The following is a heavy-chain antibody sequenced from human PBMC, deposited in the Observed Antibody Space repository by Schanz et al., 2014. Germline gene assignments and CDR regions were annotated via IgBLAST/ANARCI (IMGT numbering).Heavy chain of an antibody. CDR2: IYASGAT. D-gene: IGHD3-10*01. CDR3: ARDGNYYGSRNYYKTPYYFDY. Sequence: EVPLLESGGGLVQPGGSLRLSCAASGFTFTTHSMTWVRQAPGKGLEWVSTIYASGATYYADSVKRRFTISRDISKNTLHLQVTSLRAEDTAIYYCARDGNYYGSRNYYKTPYYFDYWGQGTLVTVSS. J-gene: IGHJ4*02. CDR1: GFTFTTHS. V-gene: IGHV3-23*05.